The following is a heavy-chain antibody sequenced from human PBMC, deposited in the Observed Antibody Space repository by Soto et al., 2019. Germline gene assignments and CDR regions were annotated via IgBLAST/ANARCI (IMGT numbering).Heavy chain of an antibody. Sequence: PSETLSLTCTVSGGSIGSDHYYWGWIRQSPGKGLEWIASIYYSGSTNYNPSLKSRVTISVDTSKNQFSLKLSSVTAADTAVYYCARAPLRGAGTRVAFDYWGQGTLVTVSS. D-gene: IGHD1-7*01. V-gene: IGHV4-39*07. CDR2: IYYSGST. CDR1: GGSIGSDHYY. CDR3: ARAPLRGAGTRVAFDY. J-gene: IGHJ4*02.